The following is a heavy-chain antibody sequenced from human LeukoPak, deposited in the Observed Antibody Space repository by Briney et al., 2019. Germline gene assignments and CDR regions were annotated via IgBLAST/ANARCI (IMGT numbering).Heavy chain of an antibody. V-gene: IGHV3-23*01. CDR2: ISGSGSST. J-gene: IGHJ4*02. CDR1: GFTFSSYA. Sequence: GGSLRLSCAASGFTFSSYAMSWVRQAPGKGLEWVSAISGSGSSTYYADSVKGRFTISRDNAKNSLYLQMDSLRAEDTAMYYCASAVHDSSGWYYFDYWGQGTLVTVSS. CDR3: ASAVHDSSGWYYFDY. D-gene: IGHD6-19*01.